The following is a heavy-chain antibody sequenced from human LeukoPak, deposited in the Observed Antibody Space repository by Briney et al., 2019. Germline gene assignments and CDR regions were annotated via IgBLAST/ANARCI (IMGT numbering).Heavy chain of an antibody. J-gene: IGHJ4*02. V-gene: IGHV5-51*01. CDR2: IYPGDSDT. CDR1: GYSFTSYW. Sequence: GESLKISCKGSGYSFTSYWIGWVRQMPGKGLEWMGIIYPGDSDTRYSPSFQGQVTISADKSISTAYLQWSSLKASDTAMYYCASSVEVATVGPGYWGQGTLVTVSS. CDR3: ASSVEVATVGPGY. D-gene: IGHD5-24*01.